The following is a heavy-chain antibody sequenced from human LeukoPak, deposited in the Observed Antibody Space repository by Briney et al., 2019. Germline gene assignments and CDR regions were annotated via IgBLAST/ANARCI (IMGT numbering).Heavy chain of an antibody. V-gene: IGHV3-48*03. CDR3: ARVPFSSGSYLDY. D-gene: IGHD6-19*01. CDR1: GFTFSSYE. Sequence: GGSLRLSCAASGFTFSSYEMNWVRQAPGKGLEWVSYISSSGSTIYYADSVKGRFTISRDNAKNSLYLQMNSMRAEDTAVYYCARVPFSSGSYLDYWGQGTLVTVSS. J-gene: IGHJ4*02. CDR2: ISSSGSTI.